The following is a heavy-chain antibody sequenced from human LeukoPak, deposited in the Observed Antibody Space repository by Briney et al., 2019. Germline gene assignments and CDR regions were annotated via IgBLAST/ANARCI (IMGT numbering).Heavy chain of an antibody. V-gene: IGHV4-59*01. Sequence: PSETLSLTCTVSGGSISSYYWSWIRQPAGKGLEWIGYIYYSGSTNYNPSLKSRVTISVDTSKNQFSLKLSSVTAADTAVYYCARAVRAAAVGYFDYWGQGTLVTVSS. D-gene: IGHD6-13*01. CDR2: IYYSGST. CDR1: GGSISSYY. CDR3: ARAVRAAAVGYFDY. J-gene: IGHJ4*02.